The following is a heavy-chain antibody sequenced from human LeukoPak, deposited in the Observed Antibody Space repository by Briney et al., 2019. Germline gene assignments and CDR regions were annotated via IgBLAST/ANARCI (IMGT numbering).Heavy chain of an antibody. D-gene: IGHD6-13*01. CDR1: GYTFTGYY. CDR2: INPNSGGT. J-gene: IGHJ6*03. V-gene: IGHV1-2*02. Sequence: ASVKVSCKASGYTFTGYYMHWVRQAPGQGLEWMGWINPNSGGTNYAQKFQGRVTMTRDTSISTAYMELSRLRFDDTAVYYCARDGGYSSSWYYYYYYMDVWGKGTTVTVSS. CDR3: ARDGGYSSSWYYYYYYMDV.